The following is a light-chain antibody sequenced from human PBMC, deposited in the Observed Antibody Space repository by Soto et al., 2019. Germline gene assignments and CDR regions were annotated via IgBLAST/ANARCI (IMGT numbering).Light chain of an antibody. J-gene: IGKJ1*01. Sequence: IQMTQSTSSLSASVGDRVTITCQASQDIRKYLNWYQQKPGKAPKLLIYDASSLESGVPSRFSGGGSGTEFSLIINGLQPEDFATYYCQQYHGFWFGQGTKVDNK. CDR1: QDIRKY. V-gene: IGKV1-33*01. CDR3: QQYHGFW. CDR2: DAS.